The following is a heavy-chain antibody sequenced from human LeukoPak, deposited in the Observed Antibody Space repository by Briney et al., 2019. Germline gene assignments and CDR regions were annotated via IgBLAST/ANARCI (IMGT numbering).Heavy chain of an antibody. Sequence: ASVKVSCKASGGTFSSYAISWVRQAPGQGLEWMGIINPSGGSTSYAQKFQGRVTMTRDMSTSTVYMELSSLRSEDTAVYYCARDLGFSGSSNAFDIWGQGTMVTVSS. CDR1: GGTFSSYA. V-gene: IGHV1-46*01. CDR2: INPSGGST. CDR3: ARDLGFSGSSNAFDI. D-gene: IGHD1-26*01. J-gene: IGHJ3*02.